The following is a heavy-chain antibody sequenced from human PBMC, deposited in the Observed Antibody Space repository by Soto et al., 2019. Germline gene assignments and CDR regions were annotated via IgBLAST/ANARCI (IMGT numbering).Heavy chain of an antibody. V-gene: IGHV4-59*01. J-gene: IGHJ4*02. CDR2: IYYSGST. CDR3: ARASPGHGGLYFDY. Sequence: SETLSLACTVSGGSISSYYWSWIRQPPGKGLEWIGYIYYSGSTNYNPSLKSRITISVDTSKNQFSLKLSSVTAADTAVYYCARASPGHGGLYFDYWGQGTLVTVSS. D-gene: IGHD3-16*01. CDR1: GGSISSYY.